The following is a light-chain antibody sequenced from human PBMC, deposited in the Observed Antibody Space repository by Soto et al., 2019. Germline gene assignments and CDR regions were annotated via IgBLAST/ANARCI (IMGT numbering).Light chain of an antibody. CDR3: AAWDDSLNGPG. V-gene: IGLV1-44*01. CDR2: TNN. J-gene: IGLJ3*02. Sequence: QSVLTQPPSASGTPGQRVTISCSGSSSNIGSNAVNWYQQLPGTAHTVLIYTNNQRPSGVPDRFSGSKSGTSASLAISGFQAEDEAEYHCAAWDDSLNGPGFGGGTKLTVL. CDR1: SSNIGSNA.